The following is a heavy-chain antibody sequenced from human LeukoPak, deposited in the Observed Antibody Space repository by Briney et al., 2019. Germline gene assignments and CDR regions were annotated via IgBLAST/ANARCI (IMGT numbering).Heavy chain of an antibody. CDR3: ARGLWFGESVGAFDI. CDR1: GYSISSGCY. J-gene: IGHJ3*02. CDR2: IYHGGST. V-gene: IGHV4-38-2*01. Sequence: SETLSLTCAVSGYSISSGCYWGWIRQPPGKGLEWIGSIYHGGSTYCNPSLKSRVTISVDTSKNQFSLKLSSVTAADTAVYYCARGLWFGESVGAFDIWGQGTMVTVSS. D-gene: IGHD3-10*01.